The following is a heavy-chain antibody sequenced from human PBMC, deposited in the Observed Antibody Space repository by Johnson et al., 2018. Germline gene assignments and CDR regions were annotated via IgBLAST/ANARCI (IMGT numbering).Heavy chain of an antibody. CDR3: ARHLGYSYDYGDAFDI. Sequence: VQLVESGGGLVKPGGSLRLSCEASGFTFSDYYMSRIRQAPGKGLEWGSYISRSGTTIHYADSVKGRFTLSRDKAKNSLYLQMNSLRAEDTAVYFCARHLGYSYDYGDAFDIWGQGTMVTVAS. CDR1: GFTFSDYY. D-gene: IGHD5-18*01. V-gene: IGHV3-11*04. J-gene: IGHJ3*02. CDR2: ISRSGTTI.